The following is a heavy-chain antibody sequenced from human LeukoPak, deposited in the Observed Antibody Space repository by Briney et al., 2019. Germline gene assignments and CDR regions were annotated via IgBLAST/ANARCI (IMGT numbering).Heavy chain of an antibody. J-gene: IGHJ6*02. CDR1: GFTFSSYW. D-gene: IGHD3-22*01. CDR3: ARDSDPYYYDSSGYYPLDYGMDV. Sequence: GGSLRLSCAASGFTFSSYWMHWVRQAPGKGLVWVSRINSDGSSTSYADSVKGRFTISRDNAKNTLYLQMNSLRAEDTAVYYCARDSDPYYYDSSGYYPLDYGMDVWGQGTTVTVSS. CDR2: INSDGSST. V-gene: IGHV3-74*01.